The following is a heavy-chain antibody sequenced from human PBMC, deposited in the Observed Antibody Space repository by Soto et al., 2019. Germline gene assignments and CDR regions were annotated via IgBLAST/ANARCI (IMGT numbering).Heavy chain of an antibody. V-gene: IGHV3-11*05. D-gene: IGHD3-10*01. CDR2: IRSSSFYT. Sequence: GGSLRLSCAASGFTFSSYAMSWVRQAPGKGLEWASYIRSSSFYTNYADSVKGRFTISRDNAKNSLYLQMNSLRAEDTAVYYCARVQRGSGSWYFDYWGQGTLVTVPQ. CDR1: GFTFSSYA. J-gene: IGHJ4*02. CDR3: ARVQRGSGSWYFDY.